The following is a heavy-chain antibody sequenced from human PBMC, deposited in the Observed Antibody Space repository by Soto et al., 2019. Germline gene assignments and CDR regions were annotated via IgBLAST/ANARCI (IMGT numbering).Heavy chain of an antibody. Sequence: EVQLLESGGGLVQPGGSLRLSCAASGFTFSSYAMSWVRQTPGKGLEWVSGISGGGGNTYYADSVTGRFPISRHNSRNTLYLQMNSLRAADTAIYYCAKDRGAGGRFSGIAVAGIPSWGQGTLVNVSS. CDR1: GFTFSSYA. D-gene: IGHD6-19*01. V-gene: IGHV3-23*01. CDR2: ISGGGGNT. J-gene: IGHJ5*02. CDR3: AKDRGAGGRFSGIAVAGIPS.